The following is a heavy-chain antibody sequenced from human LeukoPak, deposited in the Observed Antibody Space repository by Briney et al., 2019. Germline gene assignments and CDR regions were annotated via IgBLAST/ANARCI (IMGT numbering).Heavy chain of an antibody. CDR1: GYTFTGYY. Sequence: ASVKVSCKASGYTFTGYYMHWVRQAPGQGLEWMGWINPNSGGTNYAQKFQGRVTMTRDTSISTAYMELGRLRSDDTAVYYCARERETTIAASGPQYYYYYGMDVWGQGTTVTVSS. V-gene: IGHV1-2*02. CDR2: INPNSGGT. CDR3: ARERETTIAASGPQYYYYYGMDV. J-gene: IGHJ6*02. D-gene: IGHD6-13*01.